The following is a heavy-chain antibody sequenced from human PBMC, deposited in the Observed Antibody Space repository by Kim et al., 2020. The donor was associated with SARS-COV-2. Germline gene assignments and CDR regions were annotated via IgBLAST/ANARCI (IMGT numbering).Heavy chain of an antibody. CDR1: GFTFSSYS. J-gene: IGHJ6*02. V-gene: IGHV3-21*01. CDR3: ARERRAAAARDYYYGMDV. D-gene: IGHD6-13*01. CDR2: ISSSSSYI. Sequence: GGSLRLSCAASGFTFSSYSVNWVRQAPGKGLEWVSSISSSSSYIYYADSVKGRFTISRDNAKNSLYLQMNSLRAEDTAVYYCARERRAAAARDYYYGMDVWGQGTTVTVSS.